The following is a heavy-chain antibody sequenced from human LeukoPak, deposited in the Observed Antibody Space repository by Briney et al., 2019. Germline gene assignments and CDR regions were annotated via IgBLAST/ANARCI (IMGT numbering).Heavy chain of an antibody. V-gene: IGHV1-8*01. CDR3: ARAYGSGSSYHPDY. Sequence: ASVKVSCKASGYTFTSYDINWVRQATGQGLEWMGWMNPNSGNTGYAQKFQGRVTMTRNASISTAYTELSSLRSEDTAVYYCARAYGSGSSYHPDYWGQGTLVTVSS. D-gene: IGHD3-10*01. CDR1: GYTFTSYD. J-gene: IGHJ4*02. CDR2: MNPNSGNT.